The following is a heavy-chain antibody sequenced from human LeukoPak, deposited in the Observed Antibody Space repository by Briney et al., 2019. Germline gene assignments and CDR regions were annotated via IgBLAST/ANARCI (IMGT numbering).Heavy chain of an antibody. V-gene: IGHV3-23*01. CDR1: GFTFSSYA. CDR2: ISGSGGST. J-gene: IGHJ3*02. D-gene: IGHD5-24*01. CDR3: AKDLGMGPASAFDI. Sequence: GGSLRLSCAASGFTFSSYAMSWVRQARAKGLEWVSAISGSGGSTYYADSVKGRFTISRDNSKNTLYLQMNSLRAEDTAVYYCAKDLGMGPASAFDIWGQGTMVTVSS.